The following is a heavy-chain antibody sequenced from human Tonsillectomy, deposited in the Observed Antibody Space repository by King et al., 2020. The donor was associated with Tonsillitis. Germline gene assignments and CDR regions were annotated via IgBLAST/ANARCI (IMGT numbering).Heavy chain of an antibody. CDR2: IYPDDSDT. D-gene: IGHD3-22*01. J-gene: IGHJ4*02. Sequence: QLVQSGAEVKKPGESLKISCKGYGYSFTSYWIGWVRQMPGKGLEWMGIIYPDDSDTRYSPSFKGQVTISADKSINTAYLQWSSLKASDTAMYYCAITYFYDSSPGVFDYWGQGALVTVSS. CDR3: AITYFYDSSPGVFDY. CDR1: GYSFTSYW. V-gene: IGHV5-51*01.